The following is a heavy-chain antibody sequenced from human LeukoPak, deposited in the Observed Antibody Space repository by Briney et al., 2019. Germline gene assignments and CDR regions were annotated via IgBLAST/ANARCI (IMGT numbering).Heavy chain of an antibody. CDR2: INPNSGGT. CDR3: ASGVYYGSGRGYYYMDV. D-gene: IGHD3-10*01. V-gene: IGHV1-2*02. CDR1: GYTFTSHG. Sequence: ASVKVSCKASGYTFTSHGISWVRQAPGQGLEWMGWINPNSGGTNYAQKFQGRVTMTRDTSISTAYMELSRLRSDDTAVYYCASGVYYGSGRGYYYMDVWGKETTVTISS. J-gene: IGHJ6*03.